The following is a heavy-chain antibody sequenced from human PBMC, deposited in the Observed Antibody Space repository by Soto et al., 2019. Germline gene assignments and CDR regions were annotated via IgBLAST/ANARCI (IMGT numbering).Heavy chain of an antibody. CDR1: GGSISSYY. CDR3: ARGWFGEYFHH. J-gene: IGHJ1*01. CDR2: IYYSGST. V-gene: IGHV4-59*08. Sequence: SETLSLTCTVSGGSISSYYWSWIRQPPGKGLEWIGYIYYSGSTNYNPSLKSRVTISVDTSNNQFSLRLSSVTAADTAVYYCARGWFGEYFHHWGQGTLVTVSS. D-gene: IGHD3-10*01.